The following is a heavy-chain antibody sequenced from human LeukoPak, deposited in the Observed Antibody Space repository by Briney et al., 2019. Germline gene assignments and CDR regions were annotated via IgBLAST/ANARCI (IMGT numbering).Heavy chain of an antibody. CDR2: VTDNGGRT. J-gene: IGHJ4*02. CDR3: STDDHGSVFAY. V-gene: IGHV3-23*01. CDR1: GFTFSNYA. Sequence: GGSLRLSCAAPGFTFSNYAMSWVRQAPGKGLERVSTVTDNGGRTYDADAVKGRFTISSDNSNNTLYLQMNSRRDDDTDEYYCSTDDHGSVFAYWGQGPLVTVS. D-gene: IGHD3-10*01.